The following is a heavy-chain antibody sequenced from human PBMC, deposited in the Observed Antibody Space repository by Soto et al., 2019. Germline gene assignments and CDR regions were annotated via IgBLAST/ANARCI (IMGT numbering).Heavy chain of an antibody. CDR3: ARVGSSWAFDY. CDR2: ISSYNGNT. CDR1: GYTFTSYD. V-gene: IGHV1-18*01. D-gene: IGHD6-13*01. J-gene: IGHJ4*02. Sequence: QVQLVQSGAEVKKPGASVKVSCRASGYTFTSYDISWVRQAPGQGLECMGWISSYNGNTTYAQKLQGRVTMTTDTSTSTVYMELRSLRSDDTAVYYCARVGSSWAFDYWGQGTLVTVSS.